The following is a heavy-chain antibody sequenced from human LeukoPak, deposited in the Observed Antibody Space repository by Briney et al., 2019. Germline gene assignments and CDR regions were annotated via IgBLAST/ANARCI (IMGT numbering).Heavy chain of an antibody. Sequence: SETLSLTCTVSGGFITAYYWSWTRQPPGKGLEWIGYVYYSGSTEYNPSLRSRITISLEMSKQQFSLNLTSVTAADTAIYYCASNTGTVFDYWGQGALVTVSS. CDR2: VYYSGST. CDR3: ASNTGTVFDY. J-gene: IGHJ4*02. D-gene: IGHD7-27*01. V-gene: IGHV4-59*01. CDR1: GGFITAYY.